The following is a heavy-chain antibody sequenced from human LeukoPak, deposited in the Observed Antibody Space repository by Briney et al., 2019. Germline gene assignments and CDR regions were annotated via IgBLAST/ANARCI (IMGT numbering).Heavy chain of an antibody. Sequence: GSLRLSCAASGFTFSSYAMNWVRQAPGKGLEWVSYLSSSSNTIYYADSVKGRFTISRDNAKNSLYLQMNSLRAEDTAVYYCATESGTYSGTCFDYWGQGTLVTVSS. V-gene: IGHV3-48*01. D-gene: IGHD1-26*01. J-gene: IGHJ4*02. CDR1: GFTFSSYA. CDR2: LSSSSNTI. CDR3: ATESGTYSGTCFDY.